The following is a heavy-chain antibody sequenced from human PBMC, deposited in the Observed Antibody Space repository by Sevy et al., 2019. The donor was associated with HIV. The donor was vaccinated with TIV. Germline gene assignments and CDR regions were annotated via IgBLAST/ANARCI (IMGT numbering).Heavy chain of an antibody. CDR1: GFTFSSYG. CDR3: ASGAYYYASRSQNFDY. CDR2: IRYDGTNK. J-gene: IGHJ4*02. Sequence: LSLTCAASGFTFSSYGMHWVRQAPGKWLEWVALIRYDGTNKYYADSVKGRFTISRDNSKNTLYLQMNSLRAEDTAVYYCASGAYYYASRSQNFDYWGPRTLVTVSS. V-gene: IGHV3-33*01. D-gene: IGHD3-10*01.